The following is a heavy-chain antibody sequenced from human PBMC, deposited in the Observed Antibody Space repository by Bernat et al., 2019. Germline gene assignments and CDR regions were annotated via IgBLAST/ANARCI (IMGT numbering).Heavy chain of an antibody. CDR1: GFTFRNHW. V-gene: IGHV3-7*01. D-gene: IGHD3-10*02. Sequence: EVQLVESGGGLVQPGGSLRLSCAATGFTFRNHWMSWVRQAPGKGLQWVASIRPDGSDTRCVDSVKGRFTISRDNAQNSLFLDMNSLRVEDTAVYYCARLPGLSTCYDYWGQGALVTVSS. J-gene: IGHJ4*02. CDR3: ARLPGLSTCYDY. CDR2: IRPDGSDT.